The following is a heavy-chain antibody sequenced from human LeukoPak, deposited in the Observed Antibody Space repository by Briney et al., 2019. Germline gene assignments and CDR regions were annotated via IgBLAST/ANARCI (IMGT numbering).Heavy chain of an antibody. J-gene: IGHJ4*02. CDR1: GFTVSSNY. V-gene: IGHV3-53*01. D-gene: IGHD1-14*01. CDR2: IYSGGST. Sequence: PGGSLRLSCAASGFTVSSNYMSWVRQAPGKGLEWVSVIYSGGSTYYADSVKGRFTISRDNSKNTLYLQMNSLRAEDTAVYYCAKRLYTDRGIDNWGQGTLVTVSS. CDR3: AKRLYTDRGIDN.